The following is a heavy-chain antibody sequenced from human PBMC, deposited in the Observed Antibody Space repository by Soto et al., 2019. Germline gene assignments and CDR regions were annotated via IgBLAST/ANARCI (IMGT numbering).Heavy chain of an antibody. D-gene: IGHD3-3*01. Sequence: QVQLVQSGAEVKKPGSSVKVSCKSSGGTFSSYTISWVRQAPGQGLEWMGRTITILGIANYAQKVQCRVTITADKSTSTAYMELSSLRSEDTAVYYCARRRHWTLAAFDIWGQGTMVTVSS. CDR2: TITILGIA. V-gene: IGHV1-69*02. CDR1: GGTFSSYT. J-gene: IGHJ3*02. CDR3: ARRRHWTLAAFDI.